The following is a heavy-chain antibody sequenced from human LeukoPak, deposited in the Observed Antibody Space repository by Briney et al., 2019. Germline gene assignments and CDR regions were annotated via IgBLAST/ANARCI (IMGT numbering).Heavy chain of an antibody. J-gene: IGHJ4*02. D-gene: IGHD2-21*02. Sequence: GRSLRLSCAASGFTFSSYGMHWARQAPGKGLEWVAVIWYDGSNKYYADSVKGRFTISRDNSKNTLYLQMNSLRAEDTAVYYCARDRGGDIPFDYWGQGTLVTVSS. V-gene: IGHV3-33*01. CDR3: ARDRGGDIPFDY. CDR2: IWYDGSNK. CDR1: GFTFSSYG.